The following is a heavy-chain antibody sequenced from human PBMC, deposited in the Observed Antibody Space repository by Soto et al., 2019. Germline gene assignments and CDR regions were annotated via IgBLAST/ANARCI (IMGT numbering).Heavy chain of an antibody. CDR1: GGSISSGGYS. CDR2: IYHSGSN. CDR3: ARGMTTVTTFDY. D-gene: IGHD4-17*01. V-gene: IGHV4-30-2*01. Sequence: QLQLQESGSGLVKPSQTLSLTCAVSGGSISSGGYSCNWIRQPPGKGLEWIGYIYHSGSNYYNPSLKSRVTIAVDRTKNQFSLKLSSVTAADTAVYYCARGMTTVTTFDYWGQGTLVTVSS. J-gene: IGHJ4*02.